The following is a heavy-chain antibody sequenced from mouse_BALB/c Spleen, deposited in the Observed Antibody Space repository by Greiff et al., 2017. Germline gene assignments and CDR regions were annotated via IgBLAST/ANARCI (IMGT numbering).Heavy chain of an antibody. Sequence: EVMLVESGPSLVKPSQTLSLTCSVTGDSITSGYWNWIRKFPGNKLEYMGYISYSGSTYYNPSLKSRISITRDTSKNQYYLQLNSVTTEDTATYYCARAYDYDGLAWFAYWGQGTLVTVSA. J-gene: IGHJ3*01. D-gene: IGHD2-4*01. CDR2: ISYSGST. CDR1: GDSITSGY. CDR3: ARAYDYDGLAWFAY. V-gene: IGHV3-8*02.